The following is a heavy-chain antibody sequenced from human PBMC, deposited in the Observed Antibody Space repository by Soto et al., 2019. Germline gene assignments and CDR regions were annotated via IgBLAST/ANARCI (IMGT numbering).Heavy chain of an antibody. V-gene: IGHV3-73*02. CDR1: GFTFSGSA. CDR3: TRQGGAANDY. CDR2: MRSKANSYAT. J-gene: IGHJ4*02. Sequence: EVQLVESGGGLVQPGGSLKLSCAASGFTFSGSAMHWVRQSSGKGLEWVGRMRSKANSYATAYAASVKVRLTISRDDSKTTAFLQMNSLNTEAPAVYCCTRQGGAANDYWGQGTLVTVSS. D-gene: IGHD2-21*01.